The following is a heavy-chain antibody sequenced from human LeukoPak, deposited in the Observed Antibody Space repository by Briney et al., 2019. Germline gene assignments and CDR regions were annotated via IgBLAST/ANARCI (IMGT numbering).Heavy chain of an antibody. CDR1: GGSISSYY. D-gene: IGHD3-22*01. J-gene: IGHJ4*02. CDR2: IYYSGST. Sequence: SETLSLTCTVSGGSISSYYWSWIRQPPGKGLEWIGYIYYSGSTNYNPSLKSRVTISVDTSKNQFSLKLSSVTAADTAVYYCARVGYYYDSSGYYSGPFDYWGQGTLVTVSS. CDR3: ARVGYYYDSSGYYSGPFDY. V-gene: IGHV4-59*12.